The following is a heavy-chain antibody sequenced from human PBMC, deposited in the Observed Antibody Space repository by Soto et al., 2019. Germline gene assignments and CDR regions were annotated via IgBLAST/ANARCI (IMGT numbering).Heavy chain of an antibody. CDR2: IYYSGST. CDR3: ARDYRVTFDGATDV. J-gene: IGHJ6*02. Sequence: SETLSLTCTVSGGSLNIGDYHLSWIRQSPGKGLEWIGAIYYSGSTYYNPSLKSRIRISVDTSKNQFSLKVNSVTAADKAVYYCARDYRVTFDGATDVWGQGTTVTVSS. V-gene: IGHV4-30-4*01. D-gene: IGHD3-16*02. CDR1: GGSLNIGDYH.